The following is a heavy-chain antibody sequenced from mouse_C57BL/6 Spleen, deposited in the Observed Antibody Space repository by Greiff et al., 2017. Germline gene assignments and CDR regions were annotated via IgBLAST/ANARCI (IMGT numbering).Heavy chain of an antibody. V-gene: IGHV1-39*01. CDR1: GYTFTDYY. CDR3: ASWDYFDY. Sequence: VQLQQSGPELVKPGASVKMSCKASGYTFTDYYMNWVKQRTGQSLEWIGGINPNYGTTSYDQKFKGKATLTVDQSSNTAYMQLSSLTSEDSAVYYCASWDYFDYWGQGTTLTVSS. CDR2: INPNYGTT. J-gene: IGHJ2*01. D-gene: IGHD4-1*01.